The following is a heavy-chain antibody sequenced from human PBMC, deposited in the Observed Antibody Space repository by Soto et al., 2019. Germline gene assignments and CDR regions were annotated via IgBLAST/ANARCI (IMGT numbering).Heavy chain of an antibody. CDR2: IYSGGST. J-gene: IGHJ3*02. Sequence: EVQLVESGGGLIQPGGSLRLSCAASGFTVSSNYMSWVRQAPGKGLEWVSVIYSGGSTYYADSVKGRFTISRDNSKNTHYLQMNSLRAEDTAVYYCARGPPRSGYYDSSGIEAFDIWGQGTMVTVSS. CDR1: GFTVSSNY. D-gene: IGHD3-22*01. V-gene: IGHV3-53*01. CDR3: ARGPPRSGYYDSSGIEAFDI.